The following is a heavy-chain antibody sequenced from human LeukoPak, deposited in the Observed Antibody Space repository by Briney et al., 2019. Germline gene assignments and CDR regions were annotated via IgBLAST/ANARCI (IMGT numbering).Heavy chain of an antibody. J-gene: IGHJ4*02. CDR2: ISYDGSNK. Sequence: GGSLRLSCAASGFTFSSYAMHWVRQAPGKGLEWVAVISYDGSNKYYTDSVKGRFAIYRDNSKNTLYLQMNSLRPEDTAVYYCETDGYNFDYWGQGTLVTVSS. V-gene: IGHV3-30*03. CDR1: GFTFSSYA. CDR3: ETDGYNFDY. D-gene: IGHD5-24*01.